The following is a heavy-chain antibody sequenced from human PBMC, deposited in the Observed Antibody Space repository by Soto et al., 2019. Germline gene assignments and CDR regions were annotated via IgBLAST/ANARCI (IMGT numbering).Heavy chain of an antibody. CDR3: ARNPASSGSGYFQH. CDR2: INAGNGNT. J-gene: IGHJ1*01. Sequence: ASVKVSCKASGYTFTSYAMHWVRQAPGQRLEWMGWINAGNGNTKYSQKFQGRVTITRDTSASTAYMEMSSLRSEDTAVYYCARNPASSGSGYFQHWGQGTLATVSS. D-gene: IGHD6-19*01. CDR1: GYTFTSYA. V-gene: IGHV1-3*01.